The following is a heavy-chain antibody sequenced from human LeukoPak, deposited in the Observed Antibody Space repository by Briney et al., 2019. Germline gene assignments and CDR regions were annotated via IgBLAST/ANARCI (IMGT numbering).Heavy chain of an antibody. CDR3: AKESGSSTDFDY. J-gene: IGHJ4*02. D-gene: IGHD2-2*01. CDR1: GFTFSSYG. CDR2: ISGSGGNT. Sequence: AGGSLRLSCAASGFTFSSYGMSWVRQAPGKGLEWVSAISGSGGNTYYADSVKGRFTISRDNSKNTLYVQMNSLRAEDTAVYYCAKESGSSTDFDYWGQGTLVTVSS. V-gene: IGHV3-23*01.